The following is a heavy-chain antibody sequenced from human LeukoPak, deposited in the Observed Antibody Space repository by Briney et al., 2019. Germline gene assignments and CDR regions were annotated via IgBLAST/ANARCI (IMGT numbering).Heavy chain of an antibody. CDR2: ISAYNGNT. Sequence: ASVKVSCKAPGYTFSGYGFSWVRQAPGQGLEWMGWISAYNGNTKFAQKYQGGVTMTTDTSTSTAYMGLRSLRSDDTAVYYCARGAGGYGDYSLWLGYWGQGTLVTVSS. J-gene: IGHJ4*02. CDR1: GYTFSGYG. D-gene: IGHD4-17*01. V-gene: IGHV1-18*01. CDR3: ARGAGGYGDYSLWLGY.